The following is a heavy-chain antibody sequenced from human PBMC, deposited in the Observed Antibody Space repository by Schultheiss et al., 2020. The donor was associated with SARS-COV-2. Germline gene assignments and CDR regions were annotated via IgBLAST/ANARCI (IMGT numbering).Heavy chain of an antibody. Sequence: GGSLRLSCAASGFTFSDYYMSWIRQAPGKGLEWVSYISGGGSPITYADSVKGRFTISRDNSKNTLYLQMNSLRAEDTAVYYCARVSGIAVAGPPGYWGQGTLVTVSS. CDR2: ISGGGSPI. CDR1: GFTFSDYY. V-gene: IGHV3-11*04. J-gene: IGHJ4*02. D-gene: IGHD6-19*01. CDR3: ARVSGIAVAGPPGY.